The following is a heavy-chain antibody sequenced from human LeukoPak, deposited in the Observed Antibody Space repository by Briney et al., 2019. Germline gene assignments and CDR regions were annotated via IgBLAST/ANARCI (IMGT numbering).Heavy chain of an antibody. CDR3: ARAPAPHYVWGSYRPYYFDY. CDR2: INWNGGST. CDR1: GFTFDDYG. J-gene: IGHJ4*02. D-gene: IGHD3-16*02. Sequence: SGGSLRLSCAASGFTFDDYGMSWVRQAPGKGLEWVSGINWNGGSTGYADSVKGRFTISRDNAKNSLYLQMNSLRAEDTALYHCARAPAPHYVWGSYRPYYFDYWGQGTLVTVSS. V-gene: IGHV3-20*01.